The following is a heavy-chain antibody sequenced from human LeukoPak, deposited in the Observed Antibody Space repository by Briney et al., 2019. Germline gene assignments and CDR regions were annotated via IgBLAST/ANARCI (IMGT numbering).Heavy chain of an antibody. J-gene: IGHJ4*02. D-gene: IGHD3-9*01. V-gene: IGHV5-10-1*01. CDR3: TRLTDYNILTGYYSDY. CDR2: IDPSDSYT. Sequence: GESLKISCKGSGYSFTSYWIGWVRQMPGKGLEWMGRIDPSDSYTKYSPSFQGHVTMSTDKSMTTAYLQWSSLKASDTAMYYCTRLTDYNILTGYYSDYWGQGTLVTVSS. CDR1: GYSFTSYW.